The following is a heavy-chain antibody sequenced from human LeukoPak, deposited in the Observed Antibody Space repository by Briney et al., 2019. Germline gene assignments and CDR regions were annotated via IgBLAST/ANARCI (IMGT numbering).Heavy chain of an antibody. J-gene: IGHJ6*03. V-gene: IGHV1-18*04. CDR3: ARCITMLRGGNYYYYMDV. CDR1: GYTFTGYY. D-gene: IGHD3-10*01. CDR2: ISAYNGKT. Sequence: ASVKVSCKASGYTFTGYYMHWVRQAPGQGLEWMGWISAYNGKTNYAQKLQGRVTMTTDTSTSTAYMELRSLRSDDTAVYYCARCITMLRGGNYYYYMDVWGKGTTVTISS.